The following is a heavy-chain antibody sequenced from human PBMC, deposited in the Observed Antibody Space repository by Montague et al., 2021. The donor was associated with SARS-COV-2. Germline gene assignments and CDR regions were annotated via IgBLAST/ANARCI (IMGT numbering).Heavy chain of an antibody. CDR2: MYYSGCT. D-gene: IGHD3-10*01. CDR3: ARSLDPSGTYYLPY. V-gene: IGHV4-39*07. CDR1: GGSISSSNYY. Sequence: SETRSLTCTVSGGSISSSNYYWGWIRQPPGKGLEWIGNMYYSGCTYYNPSLKSRVTISVDTSKNQFSLKLSSVTAADTAVYYCARSLDPSGTYYLPYWGQGTLVTVSS. J-gene: IGHJ4*02.